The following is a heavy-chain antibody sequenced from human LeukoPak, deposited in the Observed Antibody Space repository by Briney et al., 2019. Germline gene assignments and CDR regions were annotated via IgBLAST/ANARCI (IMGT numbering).Heavy chain of an antibody. D-gene: IGHD5-18*01. Sequence: WVSYISSSGSTIYYADSVKGRFTISRDNAKNSLYLQMNSLRAEDTAVYYCARDVDVAMYDYWGQGTLVTVSS. J-gene: IGHJ4*02. CDR2: ISSSGSTI. CDR3: ARDVDVAMYDY. V-gene: IGHV3-48*03.